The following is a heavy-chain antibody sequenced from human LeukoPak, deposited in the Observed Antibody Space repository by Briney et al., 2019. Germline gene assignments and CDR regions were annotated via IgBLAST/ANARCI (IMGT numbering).Heavy chain of an antibody. CDR1: GGTFSSYA. CDR3: ARVTIAVTGIGAFDI. CDR2: IIPIFGTA. J-gene: IGHJ3*02. D-gene: IGHD6-19*01. Sequence: SVKVSCKASGGTFSSYAISWVRQAPGQGLEWMGGIIPIFGTANYAQKFQGRVTITTDESTSTAYVELSSLRSEDTAVYYCARVTIAVTGIGAFDIWGQGTMVTVSS. V-gene: IGHV1-69*05.